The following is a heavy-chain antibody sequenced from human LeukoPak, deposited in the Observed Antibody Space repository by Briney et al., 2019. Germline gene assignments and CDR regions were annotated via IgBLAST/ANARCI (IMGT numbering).Heavy chain of an antibody. CDR3: ARDLDPLRFLEWLSIDY. CDR1: GFTFSSYS. J-gene: IGHJ4*02. CDR2: ISSSSSYI. V-gene: IGHV3-21*01. Sequence: GGSLRLSCAASGFTFSSYSMNWVRQAPGKGLEWVSCISSSSSYIYYADSVKGRFTISRDNAENSLYLQMNSLRAEDTAVYYCARDLDPLRFLEWLSIDYWGQGTLVTVSS. D-gene: IGHD3-3*01.